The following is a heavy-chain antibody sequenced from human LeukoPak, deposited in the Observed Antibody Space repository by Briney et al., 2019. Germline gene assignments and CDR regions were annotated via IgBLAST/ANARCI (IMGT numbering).Heavy chain of an antibody. CDR1: GFTFEDYA. J-gene: IGHJ4*02. CDR2: ISGDGATT. Sequence: GGSLRLSCAASGFTFEDYALHWVRQAPGKGLEWVSLISGDGATTFYGDSVKGRFTISRDNSKNSLYLQMNSLRPEGSAFYYCTKDATPYTYVEFDYWGQGTLVTVSS. D-gene: IGHD5-18*01. V-gene: IGHV3-43*02. CDR3: TKDATPYTYVEFDY.